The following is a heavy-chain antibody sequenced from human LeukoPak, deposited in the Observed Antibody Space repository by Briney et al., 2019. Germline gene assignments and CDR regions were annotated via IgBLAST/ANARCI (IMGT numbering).Heavy chain of an antibody. D-gene: IGHD6-13*01. Sequence: SETLSLTCTVSGGSISSGSYYWSWIRQPAGKGLEWIGRIYTSGSTNYNPSLKSRVTISVDTSKNQFSLKLSSVTAADTAVYYCASDRIAAAAWFDYWGQGTLVTVSS. J-gene: IGHJ4*02. V-gene: IGHV4-61*02. CDR3: ASDRIAAAAWFDY. CDR1: GGSISSGSYY. CDR2: IYTSGST.